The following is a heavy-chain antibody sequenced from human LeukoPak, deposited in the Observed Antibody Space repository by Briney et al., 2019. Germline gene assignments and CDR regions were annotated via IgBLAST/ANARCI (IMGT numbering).Heavy chain of an antibody. V-gene: IGHV4-30-2*01. CDR1: GGSISSGGYY. CDR2: IYHSGST. D-gene: IGHD6-13*01. CDR3: ARVEIAAAGSFDY. Sequence: SETLSLTCTVSGGSISSGGYYWSWIRQPPGKGLEWIGYIYHSGSTYYNPSLKSRVTISVDRSKNQFSLKLSSVTAADTAVYYCARVEIAAAGSFDYWGQGTLVTVSS. J-gene: IGHJ4*02.